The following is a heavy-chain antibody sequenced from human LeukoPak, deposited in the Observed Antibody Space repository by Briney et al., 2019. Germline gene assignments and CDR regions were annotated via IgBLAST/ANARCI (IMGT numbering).Heavy chain of an antibody. CDR1: GFSLCISS. Sequence: GGSLRLSCADPGFSLCISSMNTVRATPRGRRWWVSAISSDGGSTYYADSVKGRFTISRDNSKNTLYLQMNSLRAEDTAVYYCAKDVAWLRFGHFDYWGQGTLVTVSS. J-gene: IGHJ4*02. CDR2: ISSDGGST. D-gene: IGHD5-12*01. CDR3: AKDVAWLRFGHFDY. V-gene: IGHV3-23*01.